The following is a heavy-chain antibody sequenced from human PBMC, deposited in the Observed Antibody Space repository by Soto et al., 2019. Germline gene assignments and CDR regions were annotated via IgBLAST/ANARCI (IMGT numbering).Heavy chain of an antibody. CDR3: ARLSSGWSPGAFDI. Sequence: GASVRVSCKXSGYTFTGYYMHWVRQAPGQGLEWMGWINPNSGGTNYAQKFQGRVTMTRDTSISTAYMELSRLRSDDTAVYYCARLSSGWSPGAFDIWGQGTMVTVSS. CDR2: INPNSGGT. CDR1: GYTFTGYY. D-gene: IGHD6-19*01. J-gene: IGHJ3*02. V-gene: IGHV1-2*02.